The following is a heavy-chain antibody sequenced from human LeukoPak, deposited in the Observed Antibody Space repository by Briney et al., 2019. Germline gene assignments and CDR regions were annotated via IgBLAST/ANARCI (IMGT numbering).Heavy chain of an antibody. J-gene: IGHJ6*02. V-gene: IGHV3-30*04. Sequence: GRSLRLSCAASGFTFSSYAMHWVRQAPGKGLEWVAVISYDGSNKYYADSVKGRFTISRDNSKNTLYLQMNSLRAEDTAVYYCARTITMVRGVKPYYYYGMDVWGQGTTVTVSS. CDR2: ISYDGSNK. CDR1: GFTFSSYA. D-gene: IGHD3-10*01. CDR3: ARTITMVRGVKPYYYYGMDV.